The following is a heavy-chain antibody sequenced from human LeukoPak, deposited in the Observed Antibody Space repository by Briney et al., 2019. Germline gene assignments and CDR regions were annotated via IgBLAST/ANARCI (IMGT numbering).Heavy chain of an antibody. Sequence: QAGGSLRLSCAASGFTFSSYWMNWVRQAPGKGLEWVANINQYGSEKYYVDSVKGRFTISRDNAKNSLYLQMNSLRAEDTAIYYCARDEWAGTVAYWGQGTLVAVSS. V-gene: IGHV3-7*01. D-gene: IGHD6-19*01. CDR2: INQYGSEK. CDR1: GFTFSSYW. CDR3: ARDEWAGTVAY. J-gene: IGHJ4*02.